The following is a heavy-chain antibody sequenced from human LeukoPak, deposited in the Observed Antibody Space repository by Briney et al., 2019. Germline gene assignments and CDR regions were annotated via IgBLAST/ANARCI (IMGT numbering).Heavy chain of an antibody. CDR1: GFTFSSYS. CDR3: ARYGPYYYDSSGYSFLAY. D-gene: IGHD3-22*01. V-gene: IGHV3-21*01. Sequence: GGSLRLSCAASGFTFSSYSMNCVRQAPGKGLEWVSSISSSSSYIYYADSVKGRFTISRDNAKNSLYLQMNSLRAEDTAVYYCARYGPYYYDSSGYSFLAYWGQGTLVTVSS. CDR2: ISSSSSYI. J-gene: IGHJ4*02.